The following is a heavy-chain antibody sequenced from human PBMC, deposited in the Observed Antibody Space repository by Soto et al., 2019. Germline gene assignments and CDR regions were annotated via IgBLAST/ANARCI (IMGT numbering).Heavy chain of an antibody. J-gene: IGHJ4*02. Sequence: HPGGSLRLSCAASGFTFSSYAMHWVRQAPGKGLEWVAVISYDGSNKYYADSVKGRFTISRDNSKNTLYLQMNSLRAEDTAVYYCATRGGSRQGVFDYWGQGTLVTVSS. CDR1: GFTFSSYA. CDR3: ATRGGSRQGVFDY. V-gene: IGHV3-30-3*01. CDR2: ISYDGSNK. D-gene: IGHD2-15*01.